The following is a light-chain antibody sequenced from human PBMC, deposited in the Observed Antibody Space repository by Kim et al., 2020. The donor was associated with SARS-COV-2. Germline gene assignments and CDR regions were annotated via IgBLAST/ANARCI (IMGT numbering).Light chain of an antibody. Sequence: QSALTQPASVSGSPGQSITISCTGPSSDVGGYNYVSWYQQHPGKAPKLMIYDVSKRPSGVSNRFSGSKSGNTASLTISGLQAEDEADYYCSSYTSSSTFVVFGGGTQLTVL. CDR2: DVS. V-gene: IGLV2-14*01. CDR3: SSYTSSSTFVV. CDR1: SSDVGGYNY. J-gene: IGLJ2*01.